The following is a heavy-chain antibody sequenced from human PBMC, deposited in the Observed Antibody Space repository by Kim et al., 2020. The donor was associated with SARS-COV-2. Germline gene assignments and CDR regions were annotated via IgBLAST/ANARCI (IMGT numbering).Heavy chain of an antibody. CDR3: ARDYGSGSYRYDY. CDR1: GGTFSSYA. J-gene: IGHJ4*02. D-gene: IGHD3-10*01. V-gene: IGHV1-69*13. CDR2: IITIFGTA. Sequence: SVKVSCKASGGTFSSYAISWVRQAPGQGLEWMGGIITIFGTANYAQKFQGRVTITADEATSTAYMELSSLRSEDTAVYYCARDYGSGSYRYDYWGQGTLVTVSS.